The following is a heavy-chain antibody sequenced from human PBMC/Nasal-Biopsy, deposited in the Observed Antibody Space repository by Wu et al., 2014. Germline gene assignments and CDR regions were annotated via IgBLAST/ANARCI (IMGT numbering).Heavy chain of an antibody. V-gene: IGHV3-23*01. Sequence: LRLSCAAAGFSFSTFAMGWVRQAPGKGLEWVSSIGTSGGGIGTFYADSVKVRFTISRDNSENTLYLQMSSLRAVDTAVYYCVKNGPSWGAHSWGQGTLVTVSS. CDR1: GFSFSTFA. D-gene: IGHD7-27*01. J-gene: IGHJ4*02. CDR2: IGTSGGGIGT. CDR3: VKNGPSWGAHS.